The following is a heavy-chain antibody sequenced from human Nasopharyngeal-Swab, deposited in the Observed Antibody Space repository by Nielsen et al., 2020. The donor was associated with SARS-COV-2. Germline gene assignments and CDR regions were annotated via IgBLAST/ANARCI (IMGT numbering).Heavy chain of an antibody. D-gene: IGHD2-15*01. J-gene: IGHJ6*02. V-gene: IGHV3-7*01. Sequence: GESLKISCAASGFTFSSYWMSWVRQAPGKGLEWVANIKQDGSEKYYVDSVKGRFTISRDNAKNSLYLQMNSLRAEDTAVYYCARDQADCSGGSCPYYYYDMDVWGQGTTVTVSS. CDR1: GFTFSSYW. CDR3: ARDQADCSGGSCPYYYYDMDV. CDR2: IKQDGSEK.